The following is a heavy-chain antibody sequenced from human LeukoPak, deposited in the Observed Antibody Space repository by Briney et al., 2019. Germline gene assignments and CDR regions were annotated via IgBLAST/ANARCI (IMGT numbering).Heavy chain of an antibody. J-gene: IGHJ4*02. CDR3: ARDRARIDYYDILTGIPYYFDY. Sequence: GGSLRLSCAASGFTFSDYYMSWIRQAPGKGLEWISYISSSDRTMYYADSVKGRFTISRDNAKNSLYLQMNSLRAEDTAVYYCARDRARIDYYDILTGIPYYFDYWGQGTLVTVSS. CDR2: ISSSDRTM. CDR1: GFTFSDYY. D-gene: IGHD3-9*01. V-gene: IGHV3-11*04.